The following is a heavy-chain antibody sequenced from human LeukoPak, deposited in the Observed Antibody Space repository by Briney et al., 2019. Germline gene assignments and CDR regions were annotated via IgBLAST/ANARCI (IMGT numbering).Heavy chain of an antibody. V-gene: IGHV3-53*01. J-gene: IGHJ4*02. Sequence: GGSLRLSCAASGFTVSSYYMSWVRQAPGKGLEWVSGIYIGGSTYYADSVKGRFTISRDNSKNTLYLQMNSLRAEDTAVYYCARDSGYSSGWYWNYWGQGTLVTVSS. CDR1: GFTVSSYY. CDR2: IYIGGST. D-gene: IGHD6-19*01. CDR3: ARDSGYSSGWYWNY.